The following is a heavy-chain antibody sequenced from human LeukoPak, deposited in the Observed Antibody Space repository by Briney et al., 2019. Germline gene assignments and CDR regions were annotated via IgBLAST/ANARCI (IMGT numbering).Heavy chain of an antibody. CDR3: ARDTAMFVDDAFDI. D-gene: IGHD5-18*01. Sequence: ASVKVSCKASGYTSTSYYMHWVRQAPGQGLEWMGLINPTGGSTGYAQKFQGRVTMTRDTSISTAYMELSRLRSDDTAVYYCARDTAMFVDDAFDIWGQGTMVTVSS. J-gene: IGHJ3*02. V-gene: IGHV1-46*01. CDR1: GYTSTSYY. CDR2: INPTGGST.